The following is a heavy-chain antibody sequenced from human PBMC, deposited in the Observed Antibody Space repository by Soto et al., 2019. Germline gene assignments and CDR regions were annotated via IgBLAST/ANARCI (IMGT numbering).Heavy chain of an antibody. Sequence: QVQLQESGPGLVKPSETLSLTCTVSGVSISSDYWTWIRQSPGKGLEWIAYTSHTGTTDYNPSLKSRVTISLDTSKNQFSLKLSSVTAADTAVYYGAPGPPSMDAFAIGGQGTKVTVSP. J-gene: IGHJ3*02. CDR1: GVSISSDY. CDR3: APGPPSMDAFAI. V-gene: IGHV4-59*01. CDR2: TSHTGTT.